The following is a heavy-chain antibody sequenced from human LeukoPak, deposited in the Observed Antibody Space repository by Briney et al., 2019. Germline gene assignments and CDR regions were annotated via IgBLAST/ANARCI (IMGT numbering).Heavy chain of an antibody. Sequence: GESLKISCKGSGYTFSSYWIGWVRQMPGKGLEGMGIIYPGDSDTRYSPSLQGQGTISVDTSIGTAYLQWSSLKASDTAIYYCARQNDFRLDYWGQGTLVTVSS. CDR2: IYPGDSDT. D-gene: IGHD3-3*01. CDR1: GYTFSSYW. J-gene: IGHJ4*02. CDR3: ARQNDFRLDY. V-gene: IGHV5-51*01.